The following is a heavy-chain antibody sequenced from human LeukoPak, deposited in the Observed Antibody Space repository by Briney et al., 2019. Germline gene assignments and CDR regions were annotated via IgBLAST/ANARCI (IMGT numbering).Heavy chain of an antibody. CDR1: GFTFSSYA. D-gene: IGHD3-10*01. CDR2: ISGSGGST. J-gene: IGHJ4*02. Sequence: GGSLRLSCAASGFTFSSYAMSWVRQAPGKGLEWVSAISGSGGSTYYADSVKGRFTISRDNSKNTLYPQMNSLRAEDTAVYYCAKDRYGSGSYYGFFDYWGQGTLVTVSS. CDR3: AKDRYGSGSYYGFFDY. V-gene: IGHV3-23*01.